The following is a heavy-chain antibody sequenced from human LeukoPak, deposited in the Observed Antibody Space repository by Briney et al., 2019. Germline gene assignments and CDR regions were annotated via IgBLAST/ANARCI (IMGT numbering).Heavy chain of an antibody. CDR2: LYSRGDP. CDR1: GFTVRNNY. CDR3: TGYTHKGV. V-gene: IGHV3-66*01. J-gene: IGHJ6*02. Sequence: GGSLRLSCTASGFTVRNNYMSWVRQAPGKGLEWVSVLYSRGDPYYADSVKGRFTISRDSSKNTLYLQMNSLRAEDTAVYYCTGYTHKGVWGQGTTVTVSS.